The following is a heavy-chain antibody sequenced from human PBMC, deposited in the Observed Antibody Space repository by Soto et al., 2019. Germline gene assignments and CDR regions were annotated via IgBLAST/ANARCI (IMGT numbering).Heavy chain of an antibody. D-gene: IGHD1-26*01. Sequence: PGESLKISCKGSGYSFTSYCIAWVRQVPGKGLEWMGIICPGDSDTRYSPSFQGQVTISADKSINTAYLQWSSLKASDTAIYYCARVEWELPHYYFYYGMDVWGQGTAVTVSS. CDR3: ARVEWELPHYYFYYGMDV. V-gene: IGHV5-51*01. CDR1: GYSFTSYC. J-gene: IGHJ6*02. CDR2: ICPGDSDT.